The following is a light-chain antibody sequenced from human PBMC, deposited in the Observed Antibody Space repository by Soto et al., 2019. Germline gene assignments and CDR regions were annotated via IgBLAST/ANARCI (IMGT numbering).Light chain of an antibody. Sequence: QSVLTQPPSASGTPGQRVTISCSGGNSNIGINTVNWYRQLPETAPKLLIYGDNQRPSGVPDRFSGSKSGTSASLAISGLQSGDEADYYCAAWDGSLNGWVFGGGTKLTVL. CDR2: GDN. CDR3: AAWDGSLNGWV. CDR1: NSNIGINT. V-gene: IGLV1-44*01. J-gene: IGLJ3*02.